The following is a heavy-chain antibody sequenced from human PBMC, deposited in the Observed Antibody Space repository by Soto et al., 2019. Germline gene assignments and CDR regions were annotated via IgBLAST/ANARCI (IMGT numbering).Heavy chain of an antibody. Sequence: PSETLSLTCTVSGGSISSSSYYWAWIRQPPGKGLEWIGRIYYSGSTYYNPSLKSRVTISVATAKNQFSLKLSSVTAADTAVYYCARLDVFGVVSKCMDVWGQGTKVTVSS. V-gene: IGHV4-39*01. J-gene: IGHJ6*02. CDR3: ARLDVFGVVSKCMDV. D-gene: IGHD3-3*01. CDR2: IYYSGST. CDR1: GGSISSSSYY.